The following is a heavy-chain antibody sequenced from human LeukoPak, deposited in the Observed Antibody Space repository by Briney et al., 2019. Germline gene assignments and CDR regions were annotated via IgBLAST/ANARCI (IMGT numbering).Heavy chain of an antibody. J-gene: IGHJ6*03. V-gene: IGHV3-48*03. CDR3: ASNVFVHMDV. Sequence: AGGSLRLSCAASGFAFSAYEMNWVRQAPGKGLEWVSYISGTDTTTYYADSVKGRFTISRDNARNSLYLQMNSLRAEDTAVYYCASNVFVHMDVWGKGTTVTVSS. D-gene: IGHD2-21*01. CDR2: ISGTDTTT. CDR1: GFAFSAYE.